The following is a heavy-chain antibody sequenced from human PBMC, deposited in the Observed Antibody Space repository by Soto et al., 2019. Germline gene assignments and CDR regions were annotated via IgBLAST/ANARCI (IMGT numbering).Heavy chain of an antibody. J-gene: IGHJ4*02. CDR2: IDGRDGT. CDR3: AKTGPVTARIRLDY. V-gene: IGHV3-23*01. D-gene: IGHD2-21*02. Sequence: EVQLLESGGGLVQPGGSLRLSCAGSGFTFRAYTMAWVRQAPGKGLEWVSGIDGRDGTYYADSVKGRFNISRDSSRNTLFLQMKSLRADDTAVYYCAKTGPVTARIRLDYWGPGALVTVS. CDR1: GFTFRAYT.